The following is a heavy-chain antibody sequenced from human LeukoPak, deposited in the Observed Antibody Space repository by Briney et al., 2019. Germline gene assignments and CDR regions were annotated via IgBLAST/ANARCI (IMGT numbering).Heavy chain of an antibody. J-gene: IGHJ5*02. D-gene: IGHD6-6*01. V-gene: IGHV3-21*01. CDR3: ARGSSSRWFDP. CDR1: GFTFSSYS. CDR2: ISSSSSYI. Sequence: GGSLRLSCAASGFTFSSYSMNWVRQAPGKGLEWVSSISSSSSYIYYADSVKGRFTISRDNAKNSLYLQMNSLRAEDTAVYHCARGSSSRWFDPWGQGTLVTVSS.